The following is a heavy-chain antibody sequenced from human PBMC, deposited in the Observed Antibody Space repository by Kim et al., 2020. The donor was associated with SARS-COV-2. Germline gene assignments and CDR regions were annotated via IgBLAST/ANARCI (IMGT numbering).Heavy chain of an antibody. J-gene: IGHJ5*02. CDR1: GYTLTELS. CDR2: FDPEDGET. V-gene: IGHV1-24*01. D-gene: IGHD5-18*01. Sequence: ASVKVSCKVSGYTLTELSMHWVRQAPGKGLEWMGGFDPEDGETIYAQKFQGRVTMTEDTSTDTAYMELSSLRSEDTAVYYCATTVDTTMTAVPWFDPWGQGTLVTVSS. CDR3: ATTVDTTMTAVPWFDP.